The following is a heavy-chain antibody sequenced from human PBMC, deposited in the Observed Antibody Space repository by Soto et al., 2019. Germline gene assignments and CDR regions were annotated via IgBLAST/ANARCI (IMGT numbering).Heavy chain of an antibody. CDR1: GGSISSSSYY. D-gene: IGHD1-26*01. CDR2: IYYSGST. Sequence: SETLSLTCTVSGGSISSSSYYWGWIRQPPGKGLEWIGSIYYSGSTYYNPSLKSRVTISVDTSKNQFSLKLSSVTAADTAVYYCAGGVRKDGIVGATTDYWGQGTLVTVSS. J-gene: IGHJ4*02. CDR3: AGGVRKDGIVGATTDY. V-gene: IGHV4-39*01.